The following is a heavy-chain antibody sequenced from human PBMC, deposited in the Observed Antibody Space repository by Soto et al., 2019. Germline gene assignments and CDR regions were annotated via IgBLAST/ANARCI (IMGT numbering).Heavy chain of an antibody. V-gene: IGHV3-53*01. J-gene: IGHJ4*02. Sequence: GGSLRLSCAASGFTVSSNFMSWLRQAPGKGLEWVSVIYSAGTTYYADSVKGRFTISRDNSKNTLDLQMNSLRAEDTAVYYCARRSTSGAGYFDFWGQGTLVTAPQ. CDR3: ARRSTSGAGYFDF. D-gene: IGHD1-26*01. CDR2: IYSAGTT. CDR1: GFTVSSNF.